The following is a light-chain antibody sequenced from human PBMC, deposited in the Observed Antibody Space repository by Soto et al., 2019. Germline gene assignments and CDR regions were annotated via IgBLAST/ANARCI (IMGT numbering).Light chain of an antibody. V-gene: IGKV3-15*01. CDR1: QSVSSN. CDR2: GAS. Sequence: EIVMTKSPATLAVSLGELATLSCRASQSVSSNLDWYQQKPGQAPKLLIYGASTRATGIPARFSASGSGTEFTRPISGLQSVGFAVYYCHQYNSWLTFGQGTKVGLK. J-gene: IGKJ1*01. CDR3: HQYNSWLT.